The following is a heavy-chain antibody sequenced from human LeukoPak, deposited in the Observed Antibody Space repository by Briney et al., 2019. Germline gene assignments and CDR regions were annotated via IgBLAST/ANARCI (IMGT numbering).Heavy chain of an antibody. Sequence: PGGSLRLSCAASGFTFSSYGMSWVRQAPGKGLEWVSAISGSGGSTYYADSVKGRFTISRDNSKNTLYLQMNSLRAEDTAVYYCAKMRRAAGYYYYYMDVWGKGTTVTVSS. CDR2: ISGSGGST. J-gene: IGHJ6*03. CDR3: AKMRRAAGYYYYYMDV. CDR1: GFTFSSYG. V-gene: IGHV3-23*01. D-gene: IGHD6-13*01.